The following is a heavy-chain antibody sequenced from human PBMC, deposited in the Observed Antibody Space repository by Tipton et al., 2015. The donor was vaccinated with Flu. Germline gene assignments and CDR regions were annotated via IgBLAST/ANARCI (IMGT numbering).Heavy chain of an antibody. Sequence: TLSLTCTVSGGSINSTTHYWGWVRQPPGKGLEWIATVFHSGLTYYNPSLKSRVSIAIDTSKNQFSLRMNSVTAADSAVYYCARGSGSGTFLIFDSWGQGTLVTVSS. CDR1: GGSINSTTHY. CDR3: ARGSGSGTFLIFDS. CDR2: VFHSGLT. D-gene: IGHD3-10*01. V-gene: IGHV4-39*07. J-gene: IGHJ4*02.